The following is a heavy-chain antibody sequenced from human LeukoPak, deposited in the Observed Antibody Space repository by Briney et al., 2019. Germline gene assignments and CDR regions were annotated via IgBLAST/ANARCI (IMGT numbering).Heavy chain of an antibody. Sequence: GGSLRLSCAASGFTFSSYWMHWVRRAPGKGLVWVSRINSDGSSTSYADSVKGRFTISRDNAKNTLYLQMNSLRAEDTAVYYCARLEASRYCSGGSCPDNWFDPWGQGTLVTVSS. CDR1: GFTFSSYW. D-gene: IGHD2-15*01. V-gene: IGHV3-74*01. CDR2: INSDGSST. CDR3: ARLEASRYCSGGSCPDNWFDP. J-gene: IGHJ5*02.